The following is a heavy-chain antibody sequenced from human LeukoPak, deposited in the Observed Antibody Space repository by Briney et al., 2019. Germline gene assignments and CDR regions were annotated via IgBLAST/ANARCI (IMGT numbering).Heavy chain of an antibody. D-gene: IGHD4-17*01. CDR3: AKTPPGGDYFDY. CDR1: GFTFSSYA. Sequence: PGGPLRLSCAASGFTFSSYAMSWVRQAPGKGLEWVSGISGSGGSTYYADSVKGRFTISRDNSKNTLYLQMNSLRAEDTAVYYCAKTPPGGDYFDYWGQGTLVTVSS. CDR2: ISGSGGST. V-gene: IGHV3-23*01. J-gene: IGHJ4*02.